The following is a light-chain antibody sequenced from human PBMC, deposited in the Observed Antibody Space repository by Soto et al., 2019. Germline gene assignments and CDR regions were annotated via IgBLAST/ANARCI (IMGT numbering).Light chain of an antibody. CDR2: EVS. J-gene: IGLJ3*02. CDR3: SSYAGGIKWV. V-gene: IGLV2-8*01. Sequence: QSALTQPPSASGSPGQSVTISCTGTSSDVGGYNFVSWYQQHPGKAPKFMIYEVSKRPSGVPDRFPGSKSGNTASLTVSGLQAEDEAEYYCSSYAGGIKWVFGGGTKLTVL. CDR1: SSDVGGYNF.